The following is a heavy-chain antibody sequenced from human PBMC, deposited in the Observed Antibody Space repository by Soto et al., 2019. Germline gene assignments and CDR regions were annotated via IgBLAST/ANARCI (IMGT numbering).Heavy chain of an antibody. J-gene: IGHJ5*02. CDR3: ARSSPRWELLNWFDP. D-gene: IGHD1-26*01. Sequence: QVQLVQSGAEVKKPGASVKVSCKASGYTFTSYGISWVRQAPGQGLEWMGWISAYNGNTNYAQKLQGRVIMTTDTSTSTAYMELRSLRSDDTAVYYCARSSPRWELLNWFDPWGQGTLVTVSS. CDR2: ISAYNGNT. CDR1: GYTFTSYG. V-gene: IGHV1-18*04.